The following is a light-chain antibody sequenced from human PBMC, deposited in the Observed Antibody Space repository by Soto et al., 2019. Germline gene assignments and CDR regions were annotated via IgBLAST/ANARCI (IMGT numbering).Light chain of an antibody. CDR1: QDIRNF. CDR2: AAS. J-gene: IGKJ3*01. V-gene: IGKV1-27*01. CDR3: QKYSSVPV. Sequence: IQMSQSPTSLSASVGDRVTITCRASQDIRNFVAWYQQKPGKAPKLLIYAASTLQSGVPSRFSGSGSGTDFTLTINSLQPEDVATYSCQKYSSVPVFGPWTKVEI.